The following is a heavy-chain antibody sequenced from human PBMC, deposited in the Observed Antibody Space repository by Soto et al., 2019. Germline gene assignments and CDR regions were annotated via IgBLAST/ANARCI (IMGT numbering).Heavy chain of an antibody. V-gene: IGHV1-18*01. D-gene: IGHD2-2*01. CDR2: ISLYSDAT. J-gene: IGHJ5*02. Sequence: QVQLVQSGGEVKRPGASVKVSCKTSGYTFSNYGITWVRQAPGQPLEWLGGISLYSDATNYAQKFQGRVSMTTDTSTTTAYMVLRRLRFDATAVYYCARVVPGAEAWFGPWGQGTLVTVSS. CDR3: ARVVPGAEAWFGP. CDR1: GYTFSNYG.